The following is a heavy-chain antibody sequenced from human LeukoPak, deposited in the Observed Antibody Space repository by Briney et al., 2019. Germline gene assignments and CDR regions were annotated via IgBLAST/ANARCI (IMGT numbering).Heavy chain of an antibody. J-gene: IGHJ3*02. CDR2: ISGSGGRT. V-gene: IGHV3-23*01. CDR3: ARAVWQWLFTDAFDI. CDR1: GFTFNTYA. D-gene: IGHD6-19*01. Sequence: PGGSLRLSCAASGFTFNTYAINWVRQAPGKGLEWVSAISGSGGRTYYSDSVKGRFTISRDNSKNSLYLQMNSLRAEDTAVYYCARAVWQWLFTDAFDIWGQGTMVTVSS.